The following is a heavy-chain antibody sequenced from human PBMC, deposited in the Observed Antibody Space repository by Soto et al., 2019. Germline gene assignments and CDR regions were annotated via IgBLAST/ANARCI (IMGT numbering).Heavy chain of an antibody. CDR3: ATRHSGSSADY. CDR2: INHSGST. Sequence: QVQLQQWGAGLLKPSETLSLTCAVYGGSFSGYYWSWIRQPPGKGLEWIGEINHSGSTNYNPSLKSRVTLSVDTSKDQFSLKLSSVTAADTAVYYCATRHSGSSADYWGQGTLVTVSS. D-gene: IGHD1-26*01. CDR1: GGSFSGYY. J-gene: IGHJ4*02. V-gene: IGHV4-34*01.